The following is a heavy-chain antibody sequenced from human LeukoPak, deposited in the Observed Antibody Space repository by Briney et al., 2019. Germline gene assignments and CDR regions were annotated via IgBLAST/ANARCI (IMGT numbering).Heavy chain of an antibody. CDR2: INPNSGGT. D-gene: IGHD2-15*01. Sequence: ASVKLSCKASGYTFTGYYMHWVREAPGQGLEWRGWINPNSGGTNCAQKFQGRVTMPRDTSISTAYMELSRLRSGDTAVYYCARGAKYCSVGSCYDYWGQGTLVTVSS. CDR3: ARGAKYCSVGSCYDY. CDR1: GYTFTGYY. V-gene: IGHV1-2*02. J-gene: IGHJ4*02.